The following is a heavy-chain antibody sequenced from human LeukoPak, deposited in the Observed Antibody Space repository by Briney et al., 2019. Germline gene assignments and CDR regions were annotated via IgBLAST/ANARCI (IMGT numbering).Heavy chain of an antibody. D-gene: IGHD2-21*01. Sequence: SETLSLTCTVSGGSISSHYWSWIRQPPGKGLEWIGYLFHSGTRRYNPSLKSRVTISADTTKNQIFLTLNSTTAADTAVYYCARDVAVIGGFYGGDWGQGTLVTVSS. CDR2: LFHSGTR. V-gene: IGHV4-59*11. CDR3: ARDVAVIGGFYGGD. J-gene: IGHJ4*02. CDR1: GGSISSHY.